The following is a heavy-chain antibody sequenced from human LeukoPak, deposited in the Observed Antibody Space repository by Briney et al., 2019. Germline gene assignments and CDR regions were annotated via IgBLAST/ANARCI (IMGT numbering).Heavy chain of an antibody. D-gene: IGHD6-19*01. CDR1: GYTFTGHY. CDR3: AREGWDQRDTAAFDH. Sequence: EASVKVSCKASGYTFTGHYMHWARQAPGQGLEWMGWINPNSGDRNSAQKFQGRVTMTRDTSISTVYMGLSRLGPDDTAVYYCAREGWDQRDTAAFDHWGQGTLVTVSS. CDR2: INPNSGDR. J-gene: IGHJ4*02. V-gene: IGHV1-2*02.